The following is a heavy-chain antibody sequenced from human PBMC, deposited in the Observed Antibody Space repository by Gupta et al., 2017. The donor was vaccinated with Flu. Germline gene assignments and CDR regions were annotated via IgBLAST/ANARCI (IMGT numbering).Heavy chain of an antibody. J-gene: IGHJ4*02. V-gene: IGHV3-48*02. CDR3: ARDLNWAFYF. CDR1: GSTLRGSH. CDR2: IGSGGNT. D-gene: IGHD7-27*01. Sequence: QLVESGGGLVQPGGSLRLSCVVSGSTLRGSHMNWVRQAPGKELEWISYIGSGGNTDYADSVKGRFAISRDDARDSVFLQMNSLREEDTALYYCARDLNWAFYFWGQGALVTVSS.